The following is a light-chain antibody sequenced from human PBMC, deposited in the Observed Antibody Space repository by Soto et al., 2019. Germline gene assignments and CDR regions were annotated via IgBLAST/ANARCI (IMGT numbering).Light chain of an antibody. V-gene: IGKV1-5*03. CDR2: KAS. CDR3: QQYNTYWT. CDR1: QSISSW. Sequence: DIQMTQSPSTLSASVGDRFTITCRASQSISSWLAWYQQRPVKAPKLLIYKASTLESGVPSRFSGSGSGTEFTLTISSLQPDDFATYYCQQYNTYWTFGQGTKVDVK. J-gene: IGKJ1*01.